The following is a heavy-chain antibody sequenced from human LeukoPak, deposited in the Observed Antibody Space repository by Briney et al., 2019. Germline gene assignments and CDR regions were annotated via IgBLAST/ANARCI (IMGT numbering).Heavy chain of an antibody. J-gene: IGHJ4*02. CDR2: IYYSGST. CDR3: ARGRSVAGQYYFDY. D-gene: IGHD6-19*01. V-gene: IGHV4-59*01. CDR1: GGSISSYY. Sequence: SETLSLTCTVSGGSISSYYWSWIRQPPGKGLEWIGYIYYSGSTNYNPSLKSRVTISVDTSKNQFSLKLSPVTAADTAVYYCARGRSVAGQYYFDYWGQGTLVTVSS.